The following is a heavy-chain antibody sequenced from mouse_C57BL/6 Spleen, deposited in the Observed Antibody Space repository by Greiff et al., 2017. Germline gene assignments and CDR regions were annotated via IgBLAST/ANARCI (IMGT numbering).Heavy chain of an antibody. D-gene: IGHD1-1*01. CDR1: GYAFSSSW. CDR2: IYPGDGDT. CDR3: AISGYYYGSSYFDY. V-gene: IGHV1-82*01. Sequence: QVQLQQSGPELVKPGASVKISCKASGYAFSSSWMNWVKQRPGKGLEWIGRIYPGDGDTNYTGKFKGKATLTAYNSSRPAYMQLSSLTSADSAVYFCAISGYYYGSSYFDYWGQGTTLAVSS. J-gene: IGHJ2*01.